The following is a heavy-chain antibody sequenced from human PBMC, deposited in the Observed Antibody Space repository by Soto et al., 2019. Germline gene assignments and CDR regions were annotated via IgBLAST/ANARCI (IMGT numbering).Heavy chain of an antibody. Sequence: SGPTLVNPTQTLTLTCTFSGFSLTSGGAGVAWIRQPPGKALEWLALMSWDGDNYYSPSLQSRLTTTKDTSKSQVVLTMTNMDHVDTGTYYCAHRHFLRFGELYGYFDPWGQGILVTVSS. CDR2: MSWDGDN. CDR1: GFSLTSGGAG. J-gene: IGHJ5*02. D-gene: IGHD3-10*01. V-gene: IGHV2-5*02. CDR3: AHRHFLRFGELYGYFDP.